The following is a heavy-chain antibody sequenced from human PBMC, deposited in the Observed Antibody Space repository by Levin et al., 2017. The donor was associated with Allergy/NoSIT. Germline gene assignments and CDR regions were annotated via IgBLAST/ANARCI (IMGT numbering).Heavy chain of an antibody. CDR2: IYYSGST. CDR3: ARNTYYYGSGSYMAFAFDI. D-gene: IGHD3-10*01. Sequence: SETLSLTCTVSGGSISSYYWSWIRQPPGKGLEWIGYIYYSGSTNYNPSLKSRVTISVDTSKNQFSLKLSSVTAADTAVYYCARNTYYYGSGSYMAFAFDIWGQGTMVTVSS. V-gene: IGHV4-59*08. J-gene: IGHJ3*02. CDR1: GGSISSYY.